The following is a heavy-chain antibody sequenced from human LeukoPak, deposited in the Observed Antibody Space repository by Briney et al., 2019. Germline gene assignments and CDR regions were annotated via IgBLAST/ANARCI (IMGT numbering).Heavy chain of an antibody. CDR1: QFMFSTYG. J-gene: IGHJ4*02. Sequence: PGGSLRLSCTASQFMFSTYGMHWVRQAPGKGLEWVAFIQHDSTNKYYVDSVKGRFTISRDNSKNTLYLQMSSLRPEGTAVYFCAKDVIGQQWPENYWGQGTLVTVSS. CDR2: IQHDSTNK. D-gene: IGHD6-19*01. V-gene: IGHV3-30*02. CDR3: AKDVIGQQWPENY.